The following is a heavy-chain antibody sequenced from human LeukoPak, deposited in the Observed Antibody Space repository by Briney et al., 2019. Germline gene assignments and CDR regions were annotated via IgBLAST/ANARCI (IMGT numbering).Heavy chain of an antibody. V-gene: IGHV4-39*07. CDR2: IYYSGST. J-gene: IGHJ5*02. D-gene: IGHD6-6*01. CDR1: GGSISSSSYY. Sequence: PSETLSLTCTVSGGSISSSSYYWGWIRQPPGKGLEWIGSIYYSGSTYYNPSLKSRVTISVDTSKNQFSLKLSSVTAADTAVYYCAEYSSSRGWFDPWGQGTLVTVSS. CDR3: AEYSSSRGWFDP.